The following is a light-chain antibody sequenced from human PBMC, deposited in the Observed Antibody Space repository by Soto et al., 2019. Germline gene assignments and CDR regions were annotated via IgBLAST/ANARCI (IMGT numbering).Light chain of an antibody. V-gene: IGLV2-14*01. Sequence: SALTQPASVSGSPGQSITISCTRTSSDVGGYNYVSWYQQHPGKAPKLMIYDVSNRPSGVSNRFSGSKSGNTASLTISGLQAEDEADYYCSSYTSSSVYVFGTGTKVTV. CDR1: SSDVGGYNY. J-gene: IGLJ1*01. CDR2: DVS. CDR3: SSYTSSSVYV.